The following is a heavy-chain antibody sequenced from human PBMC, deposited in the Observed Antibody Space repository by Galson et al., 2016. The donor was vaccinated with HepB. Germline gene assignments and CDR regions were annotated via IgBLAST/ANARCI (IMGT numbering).Heavy chain of an antibody. Sequence: SLRLSCAASGFTFSSYSMNWVRQAPGKGLEWVSYISGGSTIYYADSVKGRFIISRDNAKNSLYLQMNSLRDEDTAVYYCARRLDSWGQGTLVTVPS. CDR1: GFTFSSYS. J-gene: IGHJ4*02. CDR3: ARRLDS. CDR2: ISGGSTI. V-gene: IGHV3-48*02.